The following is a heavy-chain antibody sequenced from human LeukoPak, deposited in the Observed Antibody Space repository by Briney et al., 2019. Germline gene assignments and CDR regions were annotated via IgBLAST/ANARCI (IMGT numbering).Heavy chain of an antibody. CDR2: INPNSGGT. CDR1: GYTFTGYY. J-gene: IGHJ4*02. CDR3: ARGTDYDLWSGFPYYLDY. D-gene: IGHD3-3*01. Sequence: ASVKVSCKASGYTFTGYYIHWVRQAPGQGLEWMGWINPNSGGTNSAQNFQGRVTLTRDTSISTACMELSRLRSDDTASYYCARGTDYDLWSGFPYYLDYWGQGTLVTVSS. V-gene: IGHV1-2*02.